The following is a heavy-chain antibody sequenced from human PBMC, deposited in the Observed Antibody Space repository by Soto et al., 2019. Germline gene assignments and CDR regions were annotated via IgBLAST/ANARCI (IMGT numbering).Heavy chain of an antibody. CDR3: ARSRSAADAVSFDF. V-gene: IGHV3-30*04. CDR1: GFTFRSYA. Sequence: QVQVVESGGGVVQPGRSLRLSCAASGFTFRSYAMHWVRQAPGKGLEWVAVLSRDGSNKYYVDSVKGRFTISRDNSKDAVYLQMNSPRDEHSAMFHCARSRSAADAVSFDFWGQGTLVTVSS. CDR2: LSRDGSNK. D-gene: IGHD3-10*01. J-gene: IGHJ4*02.